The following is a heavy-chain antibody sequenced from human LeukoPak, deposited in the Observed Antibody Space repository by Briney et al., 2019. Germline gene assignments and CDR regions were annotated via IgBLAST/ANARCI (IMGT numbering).Heavy chain of an antibody. D-gene: IGHD2-21*02. Sequence: SCKVSGYTLTELSMHWVRQAPGKGLEWVANINRDGSAEYYVASVQGRSTVSRDNAKNSLYLQMNSLRAEDTAVYYCARLKGDSSLFDCWGQGSLVTVSS. CDR1: GYTLTELS. J-gene: IGHJ4*02. CDR2: INRDGSAE. V-gene: IGHV3-7*02. CDR3: ARLKGDSSLFDC.